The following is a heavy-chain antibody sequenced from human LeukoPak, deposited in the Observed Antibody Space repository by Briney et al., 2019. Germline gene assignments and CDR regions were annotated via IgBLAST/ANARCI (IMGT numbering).Heavy chain of an antibody. V-gene: IGHV1-46*01. CDR3: ARGSRGYSSSSPGGYFDY. CDR2: INPSGGST. J-gene: IGHJ4*02. Sequence: ASVKVSCKASGYTFTSYYMHWVRQAPGQGPEWMGIINPSGGSTSYAQKFQGRVTMTRDMSTSTVYMELSSLRSEDTAVYYCARGSRGYSSSSPGGYFDYWGQGTLVTVSS. CDR1: GYTFTSYY. D-gene: IGHD6-6*01.